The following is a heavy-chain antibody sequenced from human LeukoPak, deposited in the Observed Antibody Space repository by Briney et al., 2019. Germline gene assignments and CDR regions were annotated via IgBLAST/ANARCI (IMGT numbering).Heavy chain of an antibody. D-gene: IGHD3-10*01. Sequence: SETLSLTCTVSGGSISSYYWSWIRQPPGKGLECSGYIYYSGSTNYNPSLKSRVTISVDTSKNQFSLKLSSVTAADTAGYYCARGTMVRGVKPAFDYWGQGTLVTVSS. J-gene: IGHJ4*02. V-gene: IGHV4-59*01. CDR3: ARGTMVRGVKPAFDY. CDR1: GGSISSYY. CDR2: IYYSGST.